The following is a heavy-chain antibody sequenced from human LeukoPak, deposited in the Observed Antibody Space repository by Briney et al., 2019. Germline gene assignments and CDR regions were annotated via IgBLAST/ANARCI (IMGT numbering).Heavy chain of an antibody. V-gene: IGHV4-59*01. D-gene: IGHD2/OR15-2a*01. Sequence: SETLSLTCTVSGGSISSYYWSWVRQPPGKGLEWIGYIFYSGVTNHNPPPTSRVSISVHKSKNQSSLMLNSAASAHTAGYYCAGHFLPESEYHNWFDPWGQGTLVTVSS. CDR2: IFYSGVT. J-gene: IGHJ5*02. CDR3: AGHFLPESEYHNWFDP. CDR1: GGSISSYY.